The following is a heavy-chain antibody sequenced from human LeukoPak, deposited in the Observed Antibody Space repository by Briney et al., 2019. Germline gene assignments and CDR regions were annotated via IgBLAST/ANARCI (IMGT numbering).Heavy chain of an antibody. CDR2: ISSSGSTI. CDR1: GFTFSDYS. V-gene: IGHV3-11*01. Sequence: GGAMRLSCAASGFTFSDYSMSWIRQAPGKGLEWVSYISSSGSTIYYADSVKGRFTISRDNAKNSLYLQMNSLRAEDTAVYYCAREEYSSSSDYWGQGTLVTVSS. CDR3: AREEYSSSSDY. J-gene: IGHJ4*02. D-gene: IGHD6-13*01.